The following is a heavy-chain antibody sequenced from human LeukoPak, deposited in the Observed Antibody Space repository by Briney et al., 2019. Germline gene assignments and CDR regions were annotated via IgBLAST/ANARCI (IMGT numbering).Heavy chain of an antibody. CDR1: GFTLSTSW. CDR3: VRHQGTTFDY. V-gene: IGHV3-7*01. Sequence: GGSLRLSCAASGFTLSTSWMTWVRQAPGKGLEWVANIKQDGREKYYVDSVKGRFTISRDNTKNSLYLQMNGLRAEDTAVYYCVRHQGTTFDYWGQGNLVTVSS. D-gene: IGHD1-1*01. CDR2: IKQDGREK. J-gene: IGHJ4*02.